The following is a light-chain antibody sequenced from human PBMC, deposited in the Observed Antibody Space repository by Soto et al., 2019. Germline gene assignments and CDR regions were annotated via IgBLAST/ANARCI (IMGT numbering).Light chain of an antibody. CDR2: DDS. Sequence: SYVLTQPPSVSVAPGQTARITCGGNNIGGKSVHWYQQKSGQAPVLVVYDDSARPSGISERFSGSNSGNTATLTISRVEAGDEADYFCQVWDGTSDHVVFGGGTKVTVL. CDR1: NIGGKS. CDR3: QVWDGTSDHVV. V-gene: IGLV3-21*02. J-gene: IGLJ2*01.